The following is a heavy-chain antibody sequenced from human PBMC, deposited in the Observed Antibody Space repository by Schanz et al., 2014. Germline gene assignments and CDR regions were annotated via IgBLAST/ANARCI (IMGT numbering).Heavy chain of an antibody. D-gene: IGHD3-10*01. CDR3: VRDILHRVYDSGSP. J-gene: IGHJ5*02. CDR2: IKQDESEK. Sequence: VQLVESGGGVVQPGGSLRLSCAASGFTFSSYAMSWVRQAPGKGLEWVANIKQDESEKYYVDSVKGRFTISRDNAKNSLFLHMNSLRAEDTAVYYCVRDILHRVYDSGSPWGQGTLVTVSS. V-gene: IGHV3-7*01. CDR1: GFTFSSYA.